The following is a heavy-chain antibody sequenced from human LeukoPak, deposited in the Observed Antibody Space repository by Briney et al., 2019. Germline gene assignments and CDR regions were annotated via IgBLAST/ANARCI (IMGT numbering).Heavy chain of an antibody. CDR3: AREGSSSAGLYDY. CDR2: MNPNSGNT. J-gene: IGHJ4*02. CDR1: GYTFTSYD. V-gene: IGHV1-8*01. Sequence: ASVKVSCKASGYTFTSYDINWVRQATAQGLEWMGWMNPNSGNTGYAQKFQGRVIMTRNTSISTAYMELSSLRSEDTAVYYCAREGSSSAGLYDYWGQGTLVTVSS. D-gene: IGHD6-6*01.